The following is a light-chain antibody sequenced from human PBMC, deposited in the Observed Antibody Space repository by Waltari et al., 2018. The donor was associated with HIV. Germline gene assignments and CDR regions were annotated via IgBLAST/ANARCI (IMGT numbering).Light chain of an antibody. V-gene: IGLV3-19*01. CDR2: GND. J-gene: IGLJ1*01. Sequence: SSELTQDPAVSVALGQTVRITCQGDSLRSYYASWYQQKPGQAPLLVLYGNDKRPSGIPDRFSGSSSGNTASLTITGAQAEDEADYYCNSRDSSGHHLVFATGTTVTVL. CDR3: NSRDSSGHHLV. CDR1: SLRSYY.